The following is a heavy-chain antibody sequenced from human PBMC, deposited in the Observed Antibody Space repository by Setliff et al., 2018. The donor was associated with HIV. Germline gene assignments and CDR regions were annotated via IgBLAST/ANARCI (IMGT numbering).Heavy chain of an antibody. J-gene: IGHJ2*01. CDR1: GYTLTEVS. Sequence: GASVKVSCKISGYTLTEVSMHWVRQAPGKGLEWMGGVIPIFGSTTYAQKFQDRVTITADESKDTVEMELSSLTSEDTAVYYCARDDHYYDMGSILSDWFFDLWDRGTLVTVSS. D-gene: IGHD3-22*01. V-gene: IGHV1-24*01. CDR3: ARDDHYYDMGSILSDWFFDL. CDR2: VIPIFGST.